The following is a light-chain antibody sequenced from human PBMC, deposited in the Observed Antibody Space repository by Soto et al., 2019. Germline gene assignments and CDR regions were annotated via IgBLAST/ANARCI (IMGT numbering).Light chain of an antibody. V-gene: IGKV3-15*01. J-gene: IGKJ4*01. CDR3: QQYNNWPRAT. Sequence: EIVLTQSPGTPSLSPGERAPLSCRASQNVYNNLAWYQQNPGQAPRLLIFDASTRATGIPARFSGSGSGTEFTLTISGLQSEDSAIYYCQQYNNWPRATFGGGTKVDIK. CDR1: QNVYNN. CDR2: DAS.